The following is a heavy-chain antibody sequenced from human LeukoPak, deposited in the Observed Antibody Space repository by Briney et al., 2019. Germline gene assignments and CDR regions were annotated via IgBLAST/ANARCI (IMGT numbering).Heavy chain of an antibody. CDR1: GGSLSGYY. Sequence: PSETLSLTCAVYGGSLSGYYWNWIRQPPGKGLEWIGEINHSGNTNYNPSLKSRVTVSVDTSKNQFSLRLSSVTAADTAVYYCARDHNYDSSGYFLYYWGQGTLVTVSS. J-gene: IGHJ4*02. D-gene: IGHD3-22*01. CDR2: INHSGNT. CDR3: ARDHNYDSSGYFLYY. V-gene: IGHV4-34*01.